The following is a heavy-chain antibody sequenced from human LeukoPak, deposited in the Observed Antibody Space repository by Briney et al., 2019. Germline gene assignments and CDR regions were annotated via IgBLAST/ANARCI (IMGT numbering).Heavy chain of an antibody. J-gene: IGHJ5*02. CDR3: ARGLRITMIVVVITEINWFDP. D-gene: IGHD3-22*01. Sequence: SETLPLTCTVSGGSVSSSHYWDWIRQPPGKGLEWIGSIYYSGSTYYNPSLKSRVTISVDTSKNQFSLKLSSVTAADTAVYYCARGLRITMIVVVITEINWFDPWGQGTLVTVSS. CDR2: IYYSGST. CDR1: GGSVSSSHY. V-gene: IGHV4-39*07.